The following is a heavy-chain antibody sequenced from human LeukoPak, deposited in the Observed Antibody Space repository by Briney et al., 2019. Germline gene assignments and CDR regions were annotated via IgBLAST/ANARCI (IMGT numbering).Heavy chain of an antibody. V-gene: IGHV3-48*03. D-gene: IGHD4/OR15-4a*01. Sequence: GGSLRLSCAASGFSFSSYDMNWVRQAPGKGLEWVSYISTGSTIHYADSVKGRFTISRANAKKSLHMQMNSMRAKDTAVYYCVGGAHEFDHWGQGILVTVSS. CDR3: VGGAHEFDH. CDR1: GFSFSSYD. CDR2: ISTGSTI. J-gene: IGHJ4*02.